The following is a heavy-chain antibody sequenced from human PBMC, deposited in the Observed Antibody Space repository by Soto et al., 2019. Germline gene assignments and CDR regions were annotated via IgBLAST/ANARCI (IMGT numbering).Heavy chain of an antibody. J-gene: IGHJ4*02. Sequence: QITLKESGPTLVKPTQTLTLTCTFSGFSLSTSGVGVGWIRQPPGKALEWLALIYWDDDKRYSPSLKSRLTITKNXSKNQVVLTMPNMDPVETATYYCAHRPSYCSGYSCYSGFDYWGQGTLVTVSS. D-gene: IGHD2-15*01. CDR2: IYWDDDK. CDR3: AHRPSYCSGYSCYSGFDY. CDR1: GFSLSTSGVG. V-gene: IGHV2-5*02.